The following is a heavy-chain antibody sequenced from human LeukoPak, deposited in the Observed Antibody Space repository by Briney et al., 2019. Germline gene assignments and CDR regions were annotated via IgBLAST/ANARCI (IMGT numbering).Heavy chain of an antibody. Sequence: GGSLRLSCAASGFTFDDYAMHWVRQAPGKGLEWVSGISWNSGSIGYADSVKGRFTISRDNAKNSLYLQMNSLRAEDTALYYCAKDMGERTYFFDYWGQGTLVTVS. CDR2: ISWNSGSI. D-gene: IGHD3-16*01. CDR1: GFTFDDYA. V-gene: IGHV3-9*01. J-gene: IGHJ4*02. CDR3: AKDMGERTYFFDY.